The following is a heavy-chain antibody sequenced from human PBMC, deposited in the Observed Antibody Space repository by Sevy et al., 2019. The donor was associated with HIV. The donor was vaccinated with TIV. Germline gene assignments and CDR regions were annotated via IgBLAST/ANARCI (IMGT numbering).Heavy chain of an antibody. D-gene: IGHD2-8*01. CDR1: GFRFSIYA. J-gene: IGHJ4*02. CDR3: VREGCRKGHDY. Sequence: GGCLRLSCTTSGFRFSIYAMTWVRQAPGKGLEWVSSFCMGGDRIYYADSVRGRFTISRDDSKNMLYLEMNNLRAEDTAKYYCVREGCRKGHDYWGQGTLVTVSS. CDR2: FCMGGDRI. V-gene: IGHV3-23*01.